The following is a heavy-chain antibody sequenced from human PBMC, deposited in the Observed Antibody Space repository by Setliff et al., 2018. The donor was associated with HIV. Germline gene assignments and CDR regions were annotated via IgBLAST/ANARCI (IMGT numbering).Heavy chain of an antibody. D-gene: IGHD3-3*01. CDR2: ISAYSGNT. V-gene: IGHV1-18*01. Sequence: ASVKVSCKASGYTFTSYGISWVRQAPGQGLEWVGWISAYSGNTNYAQKLQGRVTMTTDTSTSPAYMELRSLRSDDTAVYYCARVAWYYSFWSGLGDAFDIWGQGTMVTVSS. J-gene: IGHJ3*02. CDR1: GYTFTSYG. CDR3: ARVAWYYSFWSGLGDAFDI.